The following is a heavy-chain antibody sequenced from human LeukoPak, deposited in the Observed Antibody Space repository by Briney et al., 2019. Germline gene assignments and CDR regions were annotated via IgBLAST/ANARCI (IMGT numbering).Heavy chain of an antibody. Sequence: PGGSLRLSCAASGFTFSSYGMHWVRQAPGKGLEWVAFIRYDGSNKYYADSVKGRFTISRDNSKNTLYLQMNSLRAEDTAVYYCAIHSSSWYWHYFDYWGQGTLVTVSS. D-gene: IGHD6-13*01. CDR1: GFTFSSYG. CDR3: AIHSSSWYWHYFDY. CDR2: IRYDGSNK. J-gene: IGHJ4*02. V-gene: IGHV3-30*02.